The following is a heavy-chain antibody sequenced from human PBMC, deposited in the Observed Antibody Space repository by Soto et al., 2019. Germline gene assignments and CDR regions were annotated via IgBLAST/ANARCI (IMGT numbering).Heavy chain of an antibody. J-gene: IGHJ6*02. Sequence: QVQLQESGPGLVKPSQTLFLTCTVSGDSISVGYCWSLIRQHPGKGLEWIGYVSPSGTPYYNPSLMSRVSISTDRSKHQFSLQVSSVTAADTAVYYGARDRGSYGMDVWGQSTTVTVSS. D-gene: IGHD6-25*01. CDR2: VSPSGTP. CDR1: GDSISVGYC. V-gene: IGHV4-31*03. CDR3: ARDRGSYGMDV.